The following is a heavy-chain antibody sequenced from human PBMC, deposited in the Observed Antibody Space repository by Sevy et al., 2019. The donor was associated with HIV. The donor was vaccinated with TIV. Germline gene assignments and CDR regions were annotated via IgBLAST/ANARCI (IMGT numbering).Heavy chain of an antibody. V-gene: IGHV3-7*01. J-gene: IGHJ4*02. D-gene: IGHD6-13*01. Sequence: GGSLRLSCAASGFAFSTYWMSWVRQAPGKGLEWVANIKQDGSEKYYVDSVKGRFTISRDNAKNSLYLQMNSLRAEDTAVYYCARWDSSSLPFDYWGQGTLVTVSS. CDR3: ARWDSSSLPFDY. CDR2: IKQDGSEK. CDR1: GFAFSTYW.